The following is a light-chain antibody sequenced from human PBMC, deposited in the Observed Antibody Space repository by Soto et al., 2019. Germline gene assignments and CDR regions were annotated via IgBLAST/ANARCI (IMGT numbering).Light chain of an antibody. CDR1: SSNIGSNT. V-gene: IGLV1-44*01. J-gene: IGLJ2*01. CDR2: SNN. Sequence: QPVLTQPPSASGTPGQRVTISCSGSSSNIGSNTVNGYEQLPGTAPKLLIYSNNQRPSGVPDRFSGSKSGTSASLAISGLQSEDEADYYCAAWDDSLNGRVFGGGTKLTVL. CDR3: AAWDDSLNGRV.